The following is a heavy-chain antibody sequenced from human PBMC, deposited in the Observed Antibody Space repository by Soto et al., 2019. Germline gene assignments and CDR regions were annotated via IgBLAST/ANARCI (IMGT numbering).Heavy chain of an antibody. D-gene: IGHD6-13*01. V-gene: IGHV3-23*01. CDR2: ISGSGGST. CDR3: AKGRSRGAEDGTFRYFDY. CDR1: GFTFSSYA. J-gene: IGHJ4*02. Sequence: EVQLLESGGGLVQPGGSLRLSCAASGFTFSSYAMSWVRQAPGKGLEWVSAISGSGGSTYYADSVKGRFTISRDNSKNTLYLQMNSLRAEDTAVYYCAKGRSRGAEDGTFRYFDYWGQGTLVTVSS.